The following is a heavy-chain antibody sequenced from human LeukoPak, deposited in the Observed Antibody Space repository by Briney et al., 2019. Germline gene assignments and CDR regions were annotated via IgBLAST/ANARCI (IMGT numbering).Heavy chain of an antibody. CDR3: ARGPDRRYFDL. D-gene: IGHD3-22*01. Sequence: PGGSLRLSCAASGFTFSSYSMNWVRQAPGKGLEWVSSISSSSTYIYYADSVKGRFTISRDNAKNSLYLQMNSLRAEDTAVYYCARGPDRRYFDLWGRGTLVTVSS. CDR1: GFTFSSYS. V-gene: IGHV3-21*01. CDR2: ISSSSTYI. J-gene: IGHJ2*01.